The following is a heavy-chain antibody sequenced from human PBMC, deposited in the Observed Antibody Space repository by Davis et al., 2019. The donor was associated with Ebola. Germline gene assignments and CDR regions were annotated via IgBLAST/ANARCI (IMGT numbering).Heavy chain of an antibody. CDR1: GYTLTDLS. CDR2: INPHNGNT. V-gene: IGHV1-18*01. J-gene: IGHJ5*02. Sequence: ASVKVSCKVFGYTLTDLSIHWVRQAPGQGLEWMGWINPHNGNTNYAQNVQGRVPMTTDTSTSTVYMDLRSLRSDDTAVYYCARVPYSSGWISNWFDPWGQGTLVTVSS. D-gene: IGHD6-19*01. CDR3: ARVPYSSGWISNWFDP.